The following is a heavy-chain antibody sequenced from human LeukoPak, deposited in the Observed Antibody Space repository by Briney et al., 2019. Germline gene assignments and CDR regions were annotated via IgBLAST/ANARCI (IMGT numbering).Heavy chain of an antibody. D-gene: IGHD6-13*01. Sequence: SVKVSCKASGGTFSSYAISWVRQAPGQGLEWMGGIIPIFGTANYAQKFQGRVTITTDESTSTAYMELSSLRSEDTAVYYCARDLGYSSSWYRRGYYYYYMDVWGKGTTVTVSS. CDR1: GGTFSSYA. CDR3: ARDLGYSSSWYRRGYYYYYMDV. V-gene: IGHV1-69*05. J-gene: IGHJ6*03. CDR2: IIPIFGTA.